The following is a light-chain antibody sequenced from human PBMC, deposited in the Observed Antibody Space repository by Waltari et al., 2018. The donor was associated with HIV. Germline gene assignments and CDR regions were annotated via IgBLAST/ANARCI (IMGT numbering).Light chain of an antibody. Sequence: QSALTQPPSASGSPGQSVAISCTGSSNDIGPYTFVPWYQPHPGKAPKLIIYDVTRRPPGIPDRFSGTKSGYTASLTVSDLQVEDEADYYCVSYTEKDTFLLFGGGTKLAV. V-gene: IGLV2-8*01. J-gene: IGLJ2*01. CDR3: VSYTEKDTFLL. CDR1: SNDIGPYTF. CDR2: DVT.